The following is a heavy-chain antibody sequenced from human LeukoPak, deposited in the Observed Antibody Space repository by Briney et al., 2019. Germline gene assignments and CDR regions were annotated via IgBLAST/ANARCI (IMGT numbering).Heavy chain of an antibody. CDR2: ISGSGGST. CDR1: GFTFSSYA. J-gene: IGHJ3*02. CDR3: AKDLTVRGATRGAFAI. Sequence: PGRSLRLSCAASGFTFSSYAMSWVRQAPGKGLEWVSTISGSGGSTYYADSVKGRFTISRDNSKNTLYLQMNSLRAEDTAVYFCAKDLTVRGATRGAFAIWGQGTMVTVSS. V-gene: IGHV3-23*01. D-gene: IGHD3-10*02.